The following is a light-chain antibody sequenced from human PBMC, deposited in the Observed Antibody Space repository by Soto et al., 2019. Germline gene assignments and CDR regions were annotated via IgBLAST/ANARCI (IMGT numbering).Light chain of an antibody. Sequence: EIVLTQSPGTLSLSPGERATLSRRASQSVSSSYLAWYQQKPGQAPRLLIYGASSRATGIPDRFSGSGSGTDFTLTISRLEPEDFAVYYCQQYGSSPPIITFGQGTRLEIK. V-gene: IGKV3-20*01. CDR3: QQYGSSPPIIT. CDR2: GAS. J-gene: IGKJ5*01. CDR1: QSVSSSY.